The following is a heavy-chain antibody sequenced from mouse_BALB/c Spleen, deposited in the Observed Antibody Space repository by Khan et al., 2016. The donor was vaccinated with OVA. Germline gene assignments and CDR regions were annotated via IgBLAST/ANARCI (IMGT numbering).Heavy chain of an antibody. D-gene: IGHD6-1*01. V-gene: IGHV5-6-5*01. CDR1: GFSISSYS. CDR3: AEGLFLYYFDY. Sequence: EVQLVETGGGLVKPGGSLKLSCAASGFSISSYSMSWFLQHPETRQVWVASISSGGFTYYPDSEKCRVTSSRDNARKFLHLHMSGLRSEDTAMYYCAEGLFLYYFDYWGQGTTLTVSS. CDR2: ISSGGFT. J-gene: IGHJ2*01.